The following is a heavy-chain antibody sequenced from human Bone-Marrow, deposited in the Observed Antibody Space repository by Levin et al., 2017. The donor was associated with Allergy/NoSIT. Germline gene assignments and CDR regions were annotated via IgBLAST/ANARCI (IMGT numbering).Heavy chain of an antibody. Sequence: GGSLRLSCVVSGFTVSSSDMNWVRQAPGKGLEWVSVIYSDGSTYYGDSVKGRFTISRDNFKNTLYLQMNSLREEDTAIYYCATNRYTRGWYPPSHWGHGTLVTVSS. D-gene: IGHD6-19*01. V-gene: IGHV3-66*01. CDR2: IYSDGST. CDR1: GFTVSSSD. CDR3: ATNRYTRGWYPPSH. J-gene: IGHJ4*01.